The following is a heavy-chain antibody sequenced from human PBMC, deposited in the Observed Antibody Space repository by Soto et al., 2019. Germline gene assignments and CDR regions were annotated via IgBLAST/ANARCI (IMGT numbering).Heavy chain of an antibody. CDR2: ISAYNGNT. CDR1: GYTFTSYG. Sequence: ASVKVSCKASGYTFTSYGTSWVRQAPGQGLEWMGWISAYNGNTNYAQKLQGRVTMTTDTSTSTAYMELRSLRSDDTAVYYCARDSRAAARNYDILTGSGYYYGMDVWGQGTTVTVSS. J-gene: IGHJ6*02. D-gene: IGHD3-9*01. V-gene: IGHV1-18*01. CDR3: ARDSRAAARNYDILTGSGYYYGMDV.